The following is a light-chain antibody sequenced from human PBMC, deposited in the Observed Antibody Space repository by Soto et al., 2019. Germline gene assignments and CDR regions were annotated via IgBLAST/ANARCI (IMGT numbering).Light chain of an antibody. V-gene: IGKV1-9*01. J-gene: IGKJ4*01. Sequence: DIQLTQSPSFLSASVGDRVTITCRASQGISSYLAWYQQKPGKAPKLLIYAASTLQSGVPSRFSGXXXXXXXXXTISSLQPEDFATYYCQQLNSYPTTFGGGTKVEIK. CDR1: QGISSY. CDR3: QQLNSYPTT. CDR2: AAS.